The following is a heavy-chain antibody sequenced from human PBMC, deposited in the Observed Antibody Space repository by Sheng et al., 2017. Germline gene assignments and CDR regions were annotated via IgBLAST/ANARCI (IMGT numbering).Heavy chain of an antibody. V-gene: IGHV3-30*04. CDR1: GFTFSSYA. Sequence: QVQLVESGGGVVQPGRSLRLSCAASGFTFSSYAMHWVRQAPGKGLEWVAVISYDGSNKYYADSVKGRFTISRDNSKNTLYLQMNSLRAEDTAVYYCARDRGYCSSTSCYEIDYVGPREPWSPSPQ. D-gene: IGHD2-2*01. CDR3: ARDRGYCSSTSCYEIDY. CDR2: ISYDGSNK. J-gene: IGHJ4*02.